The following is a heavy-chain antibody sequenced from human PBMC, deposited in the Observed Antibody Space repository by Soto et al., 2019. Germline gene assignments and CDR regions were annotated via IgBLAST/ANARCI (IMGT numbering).Heavy chain of an antibody. Sequence: ASVKVSCKASGYTFTSYGISWVRQAPGQGLEWMGWISAYNGNTNYAQKLQGRVTMTTDTSTSTAYMELRSLRSDDTAVYYCARVVVVPAATGYYYYGMDVWGQGTTVTV. V-gene: IGHV1-18*01. CDR3: ARVVVVPAATGYYYYGMDV. J-gene: IGHJ6*02. CDR1: GYTFTSYG. CDR2: ISAYNGNT. D-gene: IGHD2-2*01.